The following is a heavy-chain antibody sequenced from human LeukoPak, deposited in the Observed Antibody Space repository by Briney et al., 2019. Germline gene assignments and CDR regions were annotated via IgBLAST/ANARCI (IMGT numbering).Heavy chain of an antibody. D-gene: IGHD7-27*01. CDR1: GGSISSYY. J-gene: IGHJ5*02. CDR2: IYYSGST. Sequence: SETLSLTCTVSGGSISSYYWSWIRQPPGKGLEWIGYIYYSGSTNYNPSLKGRVTISVDTSKNQFSLKLSSVTAADTAVYYCARQRAAWGSGWFDPWGQGTLVTVSS. CDR3: ARQRAAWGSGWFDP. V-gene: IGHV4-59*08.